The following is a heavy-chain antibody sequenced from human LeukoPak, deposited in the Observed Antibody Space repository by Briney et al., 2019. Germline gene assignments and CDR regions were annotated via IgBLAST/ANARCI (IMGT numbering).Heavy chain of an antibody. Sequence: GGSLRLSCAASGFTVSNNYMSWVRQAPGKGLEWVSVIYSGGSTYYADSVRGRFTISRDSSKNTLYLQMNSLRAEDTAVYYCARGFGYGDTYYFDYWGQGTLVTVSP. V-gene: IGHV3-53*01. CDR1: GFTVSNNY. J-gene: IGHJ4*02. CDR3: ARGFGYGDTYYFDY. CDR2: IYSGGST. D-gene: IGHD4-17*01.